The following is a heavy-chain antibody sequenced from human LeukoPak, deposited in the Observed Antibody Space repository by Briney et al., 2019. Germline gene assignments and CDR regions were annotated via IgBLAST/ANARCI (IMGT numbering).Heavy chain of an antibody. CDR1: VFTFSSYE. D-gene: IGHD3-22*01. V-gene: IGHV3-48*03. Sequence: PGGSLRLSCAASVFTFSSYEMNWVRQAPGKGLEWVSYISSSGSTIYYADSVKGRFTISRDNAKNSLYLQMNSLRAEDTAVYYCARDPYYYDSSGCFDYCGQGTLVTVSS. J-gene: IGHJ4*02. CDR2: ISSSGSTI. CDR3: ARDPYYYDSSGCFDY.